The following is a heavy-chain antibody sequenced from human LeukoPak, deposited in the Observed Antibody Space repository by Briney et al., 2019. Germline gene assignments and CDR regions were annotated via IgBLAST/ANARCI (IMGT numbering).Heavy chain of an antibody. CDR3: ARKSVAGTPRDY. CDR1: GLSVSDNY. Sequence: PGGSLRLSRAASGLSVSDNYMSWVRQAPGKGLEWVSIIHSGGNIYYADSVKGRFTISRDNSQNTLYLQMNSLRAEDTAVYYCARKSVAGTPRDYWGQGTLVTVSS. J-gene: IGHJ4*02. CDR2: IHSGGNI. D-gene: IGHD6-19*01. V-gene: IGHV3-53*01.